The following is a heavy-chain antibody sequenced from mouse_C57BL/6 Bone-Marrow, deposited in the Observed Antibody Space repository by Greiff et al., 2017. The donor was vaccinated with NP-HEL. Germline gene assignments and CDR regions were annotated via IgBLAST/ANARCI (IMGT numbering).Heavy chain of an antibody. CDR2: IDPETGGT. J-gene: IGHJ4*01. CDR3: TRRSRSTVVATGAMDY. D-gene: IGHD1-1*01. V-gene: IGHV1-15*01. Sequence: VQLQQSGAELVRPGASVTLSCKASGYTFTDYEMHWVKQTPVHGLEWIGAIDPETGGTAYNQKSKGKAILTADKSSSTAYMELRSLTSEDSAVYYCTRRSRSTVVATGAMDYWGQGTSVTVSS. CDR1: GYTFTDYE.